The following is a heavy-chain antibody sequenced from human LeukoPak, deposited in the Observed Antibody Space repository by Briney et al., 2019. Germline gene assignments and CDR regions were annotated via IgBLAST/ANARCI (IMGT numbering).Heavy chain of an antibody. CDR2: INHSGST. CDR3: ARRAWYVGGLDP. Sequence: GSLRLSCAASGFTFSSYSMNWVRQPPGKGLEWIGEINHSGSTNYNPSLKSRVTISVDTSKNQFSLKLSSVTAADTAVYYCARRAWYVGGLDPWGQGTLVTVSS. J-gene: IGHJ5*02. CDR1: GFTFSSYS. V-gene: IGHV4-34*01. D-gene: IGHD2-15*01.